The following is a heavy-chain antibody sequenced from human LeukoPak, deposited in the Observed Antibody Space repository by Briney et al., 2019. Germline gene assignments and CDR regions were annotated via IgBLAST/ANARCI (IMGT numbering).Heavy chain of an antibody. D-gene: IGHD5-24*01. Sequence: GGSLRLSCTASGFTPGDYAMSWFRQAPGKGLEWVGFIRSKAYGGTTEYAASVKGRFTISRDDSKSIAYLQMNSLKTEDTAVYYCTRDLIRRDGYNSGYWGQGTLVTVSS. J-gene: IGHJ4*02. CDR3: TRDLIRRDGYNSGY. CDR1: GFTPGDYA. CDR2: IRSKAYGGTT. V-gene: IGHV3-49*03.